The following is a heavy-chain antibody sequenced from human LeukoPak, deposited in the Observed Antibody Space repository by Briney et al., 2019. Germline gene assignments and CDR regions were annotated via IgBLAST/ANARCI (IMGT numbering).Heavy chain of an antibody. Sequence: GGSLRLSCAASGFTFSSYGMSWVRQAPGKGLEWVSVIYSGGSTYYADSVKGRFTISRDNSKNTLYLQMNSLRAEDTAVYYCAREGPVLLWFGPNWFDPWGQGTLVTVSS. J-gene: IGHJ5*02. CDR3: AREGPVLLWFGPNWFDP. D-gene: IGHD3-10*01. V-gene: IGHV3-66*01. CDR2: IYSGGST. CDR1: GFTFSSYG.